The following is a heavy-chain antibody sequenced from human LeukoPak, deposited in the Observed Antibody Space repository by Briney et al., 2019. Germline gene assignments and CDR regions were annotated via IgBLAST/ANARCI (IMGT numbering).Heavy chain of an antibody. V-gene: IGHV4-59*01. CDR1: GGSISSYY. D-gene: IGHD4-23*01. Sequence: SETLSLTCTVSGGSISSYYWCWIRQPPGQGLEWIGCIYYSGSTNYNPSLKSRVTISVDTSKNQFSLNLGSVTAADTAVYYCARGATVLTGWFDPWGQGTLVTVSS. CDR3: ARGATVLTGWFDP. CDR2: IYYSGST. J-gene: IGHJ5*02.